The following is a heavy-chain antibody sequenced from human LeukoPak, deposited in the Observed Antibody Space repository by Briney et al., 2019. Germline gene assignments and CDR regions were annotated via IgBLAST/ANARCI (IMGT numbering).Heavy chain of an antibody. CDR3: SRGRAYFD. D-gene: IGHD3-9*01. CDR2: IYTSGST. V-gene: IGHV4-39*07. CDR1: GASISTNSYY. Sequence: SETLSLTCTVSGASISTNSYYWGWIRQPPGKGLEWIGRIYTSGSTNYNPSLKSRVTISQDTSKNQFSLRLSSVTAADTAVYYCSRGRAYFDWGQGTLVTVSS. J-gene: IGHJ4*02.